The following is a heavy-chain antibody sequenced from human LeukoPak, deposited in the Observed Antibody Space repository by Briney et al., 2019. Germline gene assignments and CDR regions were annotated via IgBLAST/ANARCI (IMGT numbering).Heavy chain of an antibody. D-gene: IGHD6-19*01. Sequence: QTLSLTCAISGDSVSSSSAAWNWIKQSPSRGLEWLGRTYYRSKWYNAYAVSVKSRITINPDTSKNQFSLQLNSVTPEDTALYYCARGAVAVRNAFDIWGQGTMVTVSS. CDR3: ARGAVAVRNAFDI. CDR2: TYYRSKWYN. CDR1: GDSVSSSSAA. V-gene: IGHV6-1*01. J-gene: IGHJ3*02.